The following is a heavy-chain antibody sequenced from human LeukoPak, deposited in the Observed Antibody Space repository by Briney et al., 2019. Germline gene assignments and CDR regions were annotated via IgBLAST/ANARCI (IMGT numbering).Heavy chain of an antibody. CDR2: IYPGDSDT. CDR1: GYNFTSYW. D-gene: IGHD2-21*02. CDR3: ARNCGGDCDAFDI. V-gene: IGHV5-51*01. J-gene: IGHJ3*02. Sequence: GESLKISCKGSGYNFTSYWIGWVRQLPGKGLEWMGIIYPGDSDTRYSPSFQGQVTISADKSISTAYLQWSSLKAADTAMYYCARNCGGDCDAFDIWGQGTMVTVSS.